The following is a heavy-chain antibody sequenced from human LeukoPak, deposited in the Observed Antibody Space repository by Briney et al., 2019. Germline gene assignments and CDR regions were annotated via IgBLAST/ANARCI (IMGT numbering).Heavy chain of an antibody. V-gene: IGHV1-2*06. J-gene: IGHJ6*02. Sequence: ASVKVSCKASGYTFTGYYMHWVRQAPGQGLEWMGRINPNSGGTNYAQKFQGRVTMTRATSISTAYMELSRLRSDDTAVYYCARGGLSTVTTTRASGNYYYYGMDVWGQGTTVTVSS. CDR1: GYTFTGYY. CDR3: ARGGLSTVTTTRASGNYYYYGMDV. D-gene: IGHD4-11*01. CDR2: INPNSGGT.